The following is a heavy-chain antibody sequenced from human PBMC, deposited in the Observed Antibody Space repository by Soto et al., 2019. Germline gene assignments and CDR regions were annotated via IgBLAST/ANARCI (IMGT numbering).Heavy chain of an antibody. V-gene: IGHV5-51*01. J-gene: IGHJ6*02. D-gene: IGHD4-17*01. CDR3: ARTAKVTTNYYGMDV. CDR2: IYPGDSDT. Sequence: GESLKISCKGSGYSFTSYWIGRVRQMPGKGLEWMGIIYPGDSDTRYSPSFQGQVTISADKSISTAYLQWSSLKASDTAMYYCARTAKVTTNYYGMDVWGQGTTVTVSS. CDR1: GYSFTSYW.